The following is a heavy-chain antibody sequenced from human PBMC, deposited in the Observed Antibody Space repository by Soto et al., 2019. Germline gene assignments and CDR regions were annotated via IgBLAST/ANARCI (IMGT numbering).Heavy chain of an antibody. CDR2: ISYDGSKT. Sequence: ESGGGVVQPGRSLRLSCVVSGFTFSSYAIHWVRQAPGKGLEWVAVISYDGSKTYYADSVKGRFTISRDNSKNTLYLQMNSLRPEDTAVYYCARDRGWLYYYDSSGYFYFDYWGQGTLVTVSS. CDR1: GFTFSSYA. D-gene: IGHD3-22*01. J-gene: IGHJ4*02. CDR3: ARDRGWLYYYDSSGYFYFDY. V-gene: IGHV3-30-3*01.